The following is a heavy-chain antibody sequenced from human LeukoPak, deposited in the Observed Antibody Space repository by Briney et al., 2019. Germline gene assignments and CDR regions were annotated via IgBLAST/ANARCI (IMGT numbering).Heavy chain of an antibody. CDR1: GGSISSGGYS. Sequence: TSETLSLTCAVSGGSISSGGYSWSWIRQPPGKGLEWIAYAYSSVTRYNPSLQSRVTMSLDTSKNQFSLKLSSVTATDTAVYYCAKLVRGPWRFDPWGQGTLVTVSA. CDR3: AKLVRGPWRFDP. CDR2: AYSSVT. D-gene: IGHD1-1*01. J-gene: IGHJ5*02. V-gene: IGHV4-61*08.